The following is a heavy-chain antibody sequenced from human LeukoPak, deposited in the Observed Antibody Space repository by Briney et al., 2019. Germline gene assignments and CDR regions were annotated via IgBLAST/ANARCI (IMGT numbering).Heavy chain of an antibody. CDR1: GFTFSSYW. D-gene: IGHD3-22*01. J-gene: IGHJ4*02. Sequence: TGGSLRLSCAASGFTFSSYWMSWVRQAPGKGLEWVANIKQDGSEKYYVDSVKGRFTISRDNAKNSLYLQMNSLRAEDTAVYYCARDVPYYYDSSGYPTGYWGQGTLVTVSS. V-gene: IGHV3-7*01. CDR3: ARDVPYYYDSSGYPTGY. CDR2: IKQDGSEK.